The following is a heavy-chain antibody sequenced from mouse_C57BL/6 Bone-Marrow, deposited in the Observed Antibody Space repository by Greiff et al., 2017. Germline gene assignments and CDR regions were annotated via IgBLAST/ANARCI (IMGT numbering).Heavy chain of an antibody. CDR1: GYAFTTYL. V-gene: IGHV1-54*01. CDR3: ARWWVYFDY. D-gene: IGHD1-1*02. CDR2: INPGSGGT. J-gene: IGHJ2*01. Sequence: VQLQQSGAELVRPGTSVKVSCKASGYAFTTYLIEWVKQRPGQGLEWIGVINPGSGGTNYNEKFKGKATLTADKSSSTAYMQLSSLTSEDSAVYFCARWWVYFDYWGQGTTLTVSS.